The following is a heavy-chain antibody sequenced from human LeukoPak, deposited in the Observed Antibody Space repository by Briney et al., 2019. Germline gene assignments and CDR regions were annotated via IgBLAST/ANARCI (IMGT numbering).Heavy chain of an antibody. CDR3: AKDLTSTSTRPDS. CDR2: ISDSGGSA. Sequence: PGGSLRLSCAASGFTFSNYAMSWVRQAPGKGLEWVSAISDSGGSAYYADSVKGRFTISRDNSKNTLSLQMSSLRAEDTAVYYCAKDLTSTSTRPDSWGQGTLVTVSS. J-gene: IGHJ1*01. D-gene: IGHD2-2*01. CDR1: GFTFSNYA. V-gene: IGHV3-23*01.